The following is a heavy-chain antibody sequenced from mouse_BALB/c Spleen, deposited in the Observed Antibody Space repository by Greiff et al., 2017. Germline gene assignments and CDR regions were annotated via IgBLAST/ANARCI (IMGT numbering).Heavy chain of an antibody. Sequence: VMLVESGPGLVQPSQSLSITCTVSGFSLTSYGVHWVRQSPGKGLEWLGVIWSGGSTDYNAAFISRLSISKDNSKSQVFFKMNSLQANDTAIYYCASQKRTLGLYFDYWGQGTTLTVSS. CDR1: GFSLTSYG. V-gene: IGHV2-2*02. J-gene: IGHJ2*01. CDR2: IWSGGST. CDR3: ASQKRTLGLYFDY. D-gene: IGHD4-1*01.